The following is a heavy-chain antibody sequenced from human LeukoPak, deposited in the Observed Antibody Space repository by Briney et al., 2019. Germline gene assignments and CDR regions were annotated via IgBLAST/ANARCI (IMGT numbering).Heavy chain of an antibody. CDR1: GFSFDDYT. CDR3: AKGAGGYLNYYNFSMDV. D-gene: IGHD3-22*01. Sequence: GRPLRLSCAASGFSFDDYTMHWVRQAPGKGLEWVSLISWDGVSTYYADSVKGRFTISRDNSKNSLYLQMNSLRAEDTVLYYCAKGAGGYLNYYNFSMDVWGKGTTVTVSS. CDR2: ISWDGVST. V-gene: IGHV3-43*01. J-gene: IGHJ6*03.